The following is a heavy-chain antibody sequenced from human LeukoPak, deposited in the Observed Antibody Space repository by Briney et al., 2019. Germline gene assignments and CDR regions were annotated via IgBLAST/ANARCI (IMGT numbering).Heavy chain of an antibody. CDR3: ARDASGLPPARKFDP. CDR2: INPSDGST. CDR1: GYTFTSYY. D-gene: IGHD3-10*01. Sequence: GASVKVSCKASGYTFTSYYMHWVRQAPGRGLEWVGIINPSDGSTSYAQKFQGRVTMTRDMSTTTVYMELSSLRSEDTAVYYCARDASGLPPARKFDPWGQGTLVTVSS. V-gene: IGHV1-46*01. J-gene: IGHJ5*02.